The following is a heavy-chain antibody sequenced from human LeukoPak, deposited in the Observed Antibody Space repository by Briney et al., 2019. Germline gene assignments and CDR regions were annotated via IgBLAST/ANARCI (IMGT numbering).Heavy chain of an antibody. CDR3: ASEGASAAVASADYFDS. CDR1: GYSFTSYW. CDR2: IDPSDSYT. J-gene: IGHJ4*02. D-gene: IGHD6-19*01. V-gene: IGHV5-10-1*01. Sequence: GESLKISCKGSGYSFTSYWIGWVRQMPGKGLEWMGRIDPSDSYTNYSPSFQGHVTISADKSINTAYLQWSSLKASDIAIYYCASEGASAAVASADYFDSWGQGTLLTVSS.